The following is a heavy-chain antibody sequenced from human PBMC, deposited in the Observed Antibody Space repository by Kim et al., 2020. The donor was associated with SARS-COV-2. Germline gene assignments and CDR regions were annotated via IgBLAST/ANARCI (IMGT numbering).Heavy chain of an antibody. CDR2: IKSKTDGGTA. D-gene: IGHD3-16*01. V-gene: IGHV3-15*01. CDR3: QSFVSASYGVDV. J-gene: IGHJ6*02. Sequence: GGSLRLSCAASGFTLTNAYMSWVRQAPGKGLEWVGLIKSKTDGGTAHYAAPVKGRFTISRDDSENTLYLQMNSLKAEDTAVYYCQSFVSASYGVDVWGQGTTVTVSS. CDR1: GFTLTNAY.